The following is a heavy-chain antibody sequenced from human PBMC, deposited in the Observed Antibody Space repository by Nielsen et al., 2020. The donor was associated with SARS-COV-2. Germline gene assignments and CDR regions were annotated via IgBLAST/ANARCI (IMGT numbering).Heavy chain of an antibody. Sequence: WIRQPPGKGLEWVGRIRSKANSYATAYAASAKGRFTISRDDSKNTAYLQMNSLKTEDTAVYYCTRHTTTVTYYYYYGMDVWGQGTTVTVSS. CDR2: IRSKANSYAT. V-gene: IGHV3-73*01. CDR3: TRHTTTVTYYYYYGMDV. D-gene: IGHD4-17*01. J-gene: IGHJ6*02.